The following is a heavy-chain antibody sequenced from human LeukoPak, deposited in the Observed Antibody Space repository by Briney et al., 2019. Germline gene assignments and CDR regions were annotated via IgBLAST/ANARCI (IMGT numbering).Heavy chain of an antibody. V-gene: IGHV5-51*01. CDR3: ARQSYCSGGSCSFDY. Sequence: GQPLHISFKGPGYSFTTYWIGWVRQMPGKGLEWMGIIYPGDSDTRYSPSFQGQVTISADKSISTAYLQWSSLKSSDTAMYYCARQSYCSGGSCSFDYWGQGTLVTVSS. D-gene: IGHD2-15*01. CDR1: GYSFTTYW. J-gene: IGHJ4*02. CDR2: IYPGDSDT.